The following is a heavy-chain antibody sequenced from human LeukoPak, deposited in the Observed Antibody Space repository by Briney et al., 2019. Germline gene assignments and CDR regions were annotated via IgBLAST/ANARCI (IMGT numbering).Heavy chain of an antibody. D-gene: IGHD2-15*01. CDR1: GFTVSSSY. V-gene: IGHV3-53*01. CDR2: IHSGGKT. Sequence: PGGSLRLSCAASGFTVSSSYMSWVRQAPGKGLEWVSVIHSGGKTYYADSVKGRFSISRDNSKNTSYLQMNSLRAQDTAVYYCTRDLNSGGSCWGQGALVTVSS. CDR3: TRDLNSGGSC. J-gene: IGHJ4*02.